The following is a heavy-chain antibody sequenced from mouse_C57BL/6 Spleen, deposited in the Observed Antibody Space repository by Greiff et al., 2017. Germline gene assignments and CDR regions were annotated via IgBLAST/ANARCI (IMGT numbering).Heavy chain of an antibody. CDR1: GYSFTGYF. D-gene: IGHD4-1*01. Sequence: VQLQQSGPELVKPGDSVKISCKASGYSFTGYFMNWVMQSHGKSLEWIGRINPYNGDTFYNQKFKGKATLTVDKSSSTAHMELRSLTSADSAVYYCASPGLGRAMDYWGQGTSVTVSS. CDR3: ASPGLGRAMDY. V-gene: IGHV1-20*01. J-gene: IGHJ4*01. CDR2: INPYNGDT.